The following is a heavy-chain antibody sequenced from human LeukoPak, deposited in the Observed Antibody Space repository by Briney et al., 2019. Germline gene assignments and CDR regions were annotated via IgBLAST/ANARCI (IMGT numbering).Heavy chain of an antibody. CDR1: GFTVSSNY. V-gene: IGHV3-53*01. CDR2: IYSGGST. J-gene: IGHJ4*02. Sequence: GSLRLSCAASGFTVSSNYMSWVRQAPGKGLEWVSVIYSGGSTYYADSVKGRFTISRDNSKNTLYLQMNSLRAEDTAVYYCARVEIQLWYFDYWGQGTLVTVSS. D-gene: IGHD5-18*01. CDR3: ARVEIQLWYFDY.